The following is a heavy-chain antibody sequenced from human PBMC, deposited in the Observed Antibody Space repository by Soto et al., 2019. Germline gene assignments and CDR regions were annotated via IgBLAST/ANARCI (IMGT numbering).Heavy chain of an antibody. CDR3: AHRVLRTVFGLVTTTAIYFDF. V-gene: IGHV2-5*02. CDR2: IYWDDDK. J-gene: IGHJ4*02. D-gene: IGHD3-3*01. Sequence: QITLNESGPTVVRPTETLTLTCRFSGFSLTTSGVGVGWVRQSPGKAPEWLALIYWDDDKRYSESLKSRLTITKATSKTQVVLTVANLDPTDTATYYCAHRVLRTVFGLVTTTAIYFDFWGQGTPVAVSS. CDR1: GFSLTTSGVG.